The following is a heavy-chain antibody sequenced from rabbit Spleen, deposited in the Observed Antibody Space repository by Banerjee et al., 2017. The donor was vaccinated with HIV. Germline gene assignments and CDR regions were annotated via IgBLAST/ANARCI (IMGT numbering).Heavy chain of an antibody. J-gene: IGHJ4*01. V-gene: IGHV1S40*01. Sequence: QSLEESGGDLVKPGASLTLTCTASGFSFSTSYWICWVRQAPGKGLEWIACIYGGSGGGTKYASWAKGRFTISKTSSTTVTLQMTSLTAADTATYFCARRYAGIGGYTFNLWGQGTLVTVS. CDR1: GFSFSTSYW. CDR3: ARRYAGIGGYTFNL. CDR2: IYGGSGGGT. D-gene: IGHD8-1*01.